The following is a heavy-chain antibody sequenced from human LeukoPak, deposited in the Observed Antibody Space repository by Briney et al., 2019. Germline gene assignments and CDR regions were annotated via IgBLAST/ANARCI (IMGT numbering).Heavy chain of an antibody. CDR1: GFTVSSNY. J-gene: IGHJ4*02. V-gene: IGHV3-66*01. CDR2: IYIGNST. CDR3: AMDTNGSGSYWEY. D-gene: IGHD3-10*01. Sequence: GGSLRLSCAASGFTVSSNYMSWVRQAPGKGLEWVSVIYIGNSTYFADSVKGRFTMSRDSSKNTVYLQMNSLRAEDTARYFCAMDTNGSGSYWEYWGQGTLVTVSS.